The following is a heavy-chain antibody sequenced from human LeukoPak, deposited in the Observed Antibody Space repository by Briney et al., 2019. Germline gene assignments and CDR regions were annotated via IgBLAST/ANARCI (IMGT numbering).Heavy chain of an antibody. V-gene: IGHV3-48*01. CDR3: AGTGFDTGYY. CDR1: GFTFSSYS. CDR2: ISSSSSTI. J-gene: IGHJ4*02. D-gene: IGHD3-10*01. Sequence: PGGSLRLSCAASGFTFSSYSMNWVRQAPGKGLEWVSYISSSSSTIYYADSVKGRFTISRDNAKNSLYPQMNSLRAEDTAVYYCAGTGFDTGYYWGQGTLVTVSS.